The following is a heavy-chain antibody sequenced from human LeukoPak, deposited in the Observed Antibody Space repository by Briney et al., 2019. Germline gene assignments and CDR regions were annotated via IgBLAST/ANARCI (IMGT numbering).Heavy chain of an antibody. D-gene: IGHD6-13*01. V-gene: IGHV1-69*13. CDR2: IIPIFGTA. CDR1: GGTFSSYA. J-gene: IGHJ6*03. Sequence: ASVKVSCKASGGTFSSYAISWVRQAPGQGLKWMGGIIPIFGTANYAQKFQGRVTITADESTSTAYMELSSLRSEDTAVYYCARLGMRQQHPWSGSSYYYYYMDVWGKGTTVTVSS. CDR3: ARLGMRQQHPWSGSSYYYYYMDV.